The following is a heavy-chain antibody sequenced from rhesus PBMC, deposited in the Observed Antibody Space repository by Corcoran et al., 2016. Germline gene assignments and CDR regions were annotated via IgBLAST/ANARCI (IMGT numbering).Heavy chain of an antibody. CDR3: ARDSSGWSYEYFEF. Sequence: QLQLQESGPGLVKPSETLSLTCAVSGGSISSNYWSWIRQPPGKGLEGIGRISGSGGSTDYNPSLKSRVTISTDTAKNHFSLKLSSVTAADTAVYYCARDSSGWSYEYFEFWGQGALVTVSS. D-gene: IGHD6S26*01. CDR2: ISGSGGST. J-gene: IGHJ1*01. CDR1: GGSISSNY. V-gene: IGHV4-173*01.